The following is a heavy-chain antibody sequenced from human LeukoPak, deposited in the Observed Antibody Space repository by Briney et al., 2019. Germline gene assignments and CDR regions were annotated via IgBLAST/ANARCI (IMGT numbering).Heavy chain of an antibody. J-gene: IGHJ4*02. Sequence: ASVKVSCKASGYTFTGYYMHWVRQAPGQGLEWMGWINPNSGGTNYAQKFQGRVTMTRDTSISTAYMELSRLRSDDTAVYYCARPVTGTTQPPVDWGQGTLVTVSS. CDR3: ARPVTGTTQPPVD. CDR1: GYTFTGYY. CDR2: INPNSGGT. V-gene: IGHV1-2*02. D-gene: IGHD1-7*01.